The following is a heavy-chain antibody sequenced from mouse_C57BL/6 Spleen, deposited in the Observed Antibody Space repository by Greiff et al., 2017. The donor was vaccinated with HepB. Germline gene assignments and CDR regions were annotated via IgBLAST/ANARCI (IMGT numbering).Heavy chain of an antibody. J-gene: IGHJ3*01. V-gene: IGHV1-53*01. Sequence: QVQLQQPGTELVKPGASVKLSCKASGYTFTSYWMHWVKQRPGQGLEWIGNINPSNGGTNYNEKIKSKATLTVDKSSSTAYMQLSSLTSEDSAVYYCARGKYYGSPFAYWGQGTLVTVSA. CDR3: ARGKYYGSPFAY. CDR1: GYTFTSYW. CDR2: INPSNGGT. D-gene: IGHD1-1*01.